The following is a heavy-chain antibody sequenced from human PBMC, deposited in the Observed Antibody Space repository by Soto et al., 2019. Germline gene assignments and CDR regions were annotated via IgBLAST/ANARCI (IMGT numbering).Heavy chain of an antibody. D-gene: IGHD6-6*01. J-gene: IGHJ5*02. V-gene: IGHV4-39*01. CDR3: VTNIEYSSSPFDP. CDR2: IYYSGST. CDR1: GGSISRSTYY. Sequence: QLQLQESGPGLVKPSETLSLTCTVSGGSISRSTYYWGWIRQPPGKGLEWIGSIYYSGSTYYNPSLKSRVTISVDTSKNQFSPKLSSVTAADTAVYFCVTNIEYSSSPFDPWGQGTLVTVSS.